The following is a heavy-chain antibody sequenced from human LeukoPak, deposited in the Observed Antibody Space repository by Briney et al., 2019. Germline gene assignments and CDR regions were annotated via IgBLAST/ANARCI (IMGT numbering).Heavy chain of an antibody. CDR1: GYTFTRYD. V-gene: IGHV1-8*01. D-gene: IGHD5-24*01. J-gene: IGHJ6*03. Sequence: ASVKVSCKASGYTFTRYDINWVRQATGQGLEWMGWMNPNSGNTGYAQKFQGRVTMTRNTSISTAYMELSSLRSEDTAVYYCARGRDRYNRELYYYYYYMDVWGKGTTVTVSS. CDR3: ARGRDRYNRELYYYYYYMDV. CDR2: MNPNSGNT.